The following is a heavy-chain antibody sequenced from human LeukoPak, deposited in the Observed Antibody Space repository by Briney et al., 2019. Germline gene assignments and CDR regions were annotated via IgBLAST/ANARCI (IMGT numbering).Heavy chain of an antibody. CDR1: GGSISSSNYY. CDR3: ARGASGSSSFIDY. D-gene: IGHD6-13*01. V-gene: IGHV4-39*01. J-gene: IGHJ4*02. Sequence: SETLSLTCTVSGGSISSSNYYWGWIRQPPGKGLEWIGSIYYSGSTYYNPSLKSRVTISVDTPKNQFSLKLSSVTAADTAVYYCARGASGSSSFIDYWGQGTLVTVSS. CDR2: IYYSGST.